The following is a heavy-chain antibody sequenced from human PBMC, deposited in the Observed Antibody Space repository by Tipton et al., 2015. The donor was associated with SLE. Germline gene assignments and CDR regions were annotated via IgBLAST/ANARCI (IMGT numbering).Heavy chain of an antibody. Sequence: TLSLTCTVSGGSISSHYWSWIRQPPGKGLEWIGYIYYSGSTNYNPSLKSRVTISVDTSKNQFSLKLSSVTAADTAVYYCARNSGSGWAYFDYWGQGTLVTVSS. CDR2: IYYSGST. J-gene: IGHJ4*02. CDR3: ARNSGSGWAYFDY. V-gene: IGHV4-59*11. D-gene: IGHD6-19*01. CDR1: GGSISSHY.